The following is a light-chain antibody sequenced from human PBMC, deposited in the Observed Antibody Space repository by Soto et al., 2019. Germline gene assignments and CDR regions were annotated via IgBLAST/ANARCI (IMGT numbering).Light chain of an antibody. CDR2: HTS. V-gene: IGKV3-20*01. J-gene: IGKJ1*01. CDR3: QQYGSSGT. Sequence: EIVLTQSPGTLSLSPGERATLSCRASQSVGGSLAWYQQRPGQAPRLLVYHTSNRATGIPDRFSASGSGTDFTLTISRMEPEDFAVYYCQQYGSSGTFGQGTKVDIK. CDR1: QSVGGS.